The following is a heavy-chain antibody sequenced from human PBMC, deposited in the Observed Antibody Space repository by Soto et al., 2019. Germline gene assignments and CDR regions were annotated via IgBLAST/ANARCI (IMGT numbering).Heavy chain of an antibody. J-gene: IGHJ6*02. CDR2: IYYSGST. V-gene: IGHV4-61*01. D-gene: IGHD3-22*01. CDR1: GGSVSSGSDY. CDR3: ARVFFRYYDSATLTLDGGMDV. Sequence: PSETLSLTCTVCGGSVSSGSDYWSWIRQPPGQGLEFFGYIYYSGSTNYNPSHKSRVTISVDTSKNQFSLKLSSVTAADTAVYYCARVFFRYYDSATLTLDGGMDVWGQGTTVTVPS.